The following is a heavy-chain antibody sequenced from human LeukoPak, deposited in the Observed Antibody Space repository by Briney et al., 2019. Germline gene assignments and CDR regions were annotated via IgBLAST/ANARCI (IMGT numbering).Heavy chain of an antibody. Sequence: GGSLRLSCAASGFTFSSHAMSWVRQALGKGLEWVSLISGSGGHTYYGDSVKGRFTISRDNSTNRLYLQMNSLRPEDTAVYYCAKGGAATMRDGYNYYYYYMEVWGRGTTVTVSS. V-gene: IGHV3-23*01. CDR1: GFTFSSHA. D-gene: IGHD5-24*01. CDR3: AKGGAATMRDGYNYYYYYMEV. CDR2: ISGSGGHT. J-gene: IGHJ6*03.